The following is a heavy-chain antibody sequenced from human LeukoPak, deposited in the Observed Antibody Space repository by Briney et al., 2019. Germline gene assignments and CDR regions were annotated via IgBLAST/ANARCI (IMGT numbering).Heavy chain of an antibody. CDR1: GYTFTGYY. V-gene: IGHV1-2*02. J-gene: IGHJ1*01. CDR2: INPNSGGT. D-gene: IGHD2-21*02. CDR3: ARAKLDDCGGVCDQYFQR. Sequence: ASVKVSCKASGYTFTGYYMHWVRQAPGQGLEWMGWINPNSGGTNFAQKFQGRVTLTRDTSINTAYMELSSLRSDDTAVYYCARAKLDDCGGVCDQYFQRWGQGTLVTASS.